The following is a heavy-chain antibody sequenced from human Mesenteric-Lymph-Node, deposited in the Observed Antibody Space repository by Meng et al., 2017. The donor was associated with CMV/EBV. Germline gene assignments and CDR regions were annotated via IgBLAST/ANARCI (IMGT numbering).Heavy chain of an antibody. Sequence: GESLKISCAASGFTFSSYAMSWVRQAPGKGLEWVSAISGSGGSTYYADSVKGRFTISRDNSKNTLYLQMNSLRAEDTAVYYCARTLNDYSNSGYFDYWGQGTLVTVSS. D-gene: IGHD4-11*01. J-gene: IGHJ4*02. CDR1: GFTFSSYA. V-gene: IGHV3-23*01. CDR2: ISGSGGST. CDR3: ARTLNDYSNSGYFDY.